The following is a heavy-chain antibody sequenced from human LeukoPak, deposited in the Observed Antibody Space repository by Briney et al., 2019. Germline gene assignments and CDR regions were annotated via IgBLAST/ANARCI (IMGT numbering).Heavy chain of an antibody. CDR2: INPSGGST. V-gene: IGHV1-46*01. Sequence: ASVKVSCKASGYTFTSYYMHWVRQAPGQGLEWMGIINPSGGSTSYAQKFQGRVTLTTDTSTNVAYMELRSLRPDDTAVYYCARDGELPYDAYDIWGQGALVTVSS. CDR1: GYTFTSYY. D-gene: IGHD1-26*01. CDR3: ARDGELPYDAYDI. J-gene: IGHJ3*02.